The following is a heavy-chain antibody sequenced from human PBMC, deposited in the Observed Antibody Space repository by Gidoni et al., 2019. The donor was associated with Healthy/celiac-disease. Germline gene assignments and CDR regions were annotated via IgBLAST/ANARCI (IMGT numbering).Heavy chain of an antibody. Sequence: EVQLVESGGGLVKPGGSLRLSCSASGFTFRNAWMSWVRQAPGKGLEWVGRIKSKTDGGTTDYAAPVKGRFTISRDDSKNTLYLQMNSLKTEDTAVYYCTTDRRGGSSSWNYYYYYGMDVWGQGTTVTVSS. D-gene: IGHD6-13*01. J-gene: IGHJ6*02. CDR1: GFTFRNAW. CDR2: IKSKTDGGTT. V-gene: IGHV3-15*01. CDR3: TTDRRGGSSSWNYYYYYGMDV.